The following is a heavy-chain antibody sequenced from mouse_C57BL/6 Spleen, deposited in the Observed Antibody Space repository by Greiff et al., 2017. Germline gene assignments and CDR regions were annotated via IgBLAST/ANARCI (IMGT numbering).Heavy chain of an antibody. J-gene: IGHJ4*01. CDR2: ISYSGST. V-gene: IGHV3-1*01. CDR3: ARGQGGYPYYYAMDY. CDR1: GYSITSGYD. Sequence: EVQLQQSGPGMVKPSQSLSLTCTVTGYSITSGYDWHWIRHFPGNKLEWMGYISYSGSTNYNPYLKSRISITHDTSKNHFFLKLNSVTTEDTATYYCARGQGGYPYYYAMDYWGQGTSVTVSS. D-gene: IGHD2-2*01.